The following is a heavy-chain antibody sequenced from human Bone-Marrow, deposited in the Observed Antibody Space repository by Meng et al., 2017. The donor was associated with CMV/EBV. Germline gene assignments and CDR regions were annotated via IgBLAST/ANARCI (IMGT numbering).Heavy chain of an antibody. CDR3: AFGYCSSTSCPWAFDI. V-gene: IGHV4-39*07. Sequence: SETLSLTCTVSGGSISSSSYYWGWIRQPPGKGLEWIGSIYYSGSTYYNPSLKSRVTISVDTSKNQFSLKLSSVTAADTAVYYCAFGYCSSTSCPWAFDIWGQGKMVTVAS. J-gene: IGHJ3*02. D-gene: IGHD2-2*01. CDR1: GGSISSSSYY. CDR2: IYYSGST.